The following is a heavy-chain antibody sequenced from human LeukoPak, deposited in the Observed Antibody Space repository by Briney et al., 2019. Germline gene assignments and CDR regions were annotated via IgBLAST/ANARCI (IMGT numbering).Heavy chain of an antibody. J-gene: IGHJ4*02. CDR1: GVSISNTLYY. V-gene: IGHV4-39*01. CDR2: VYYGGSP. D-gene: IGHD2-8*01. CDR3: ARGSQPLLMFFDS. Sequence: PSETLSLTCTVSGVSISNTLYYWGWIRQPPGKGLEWIGSVYYGGSPKYNPSLKSRVAIPVDTSNNQFSLNLRSVSPADTAVYYCARGSQPLLMFFDSWGQGTQVTVSS.